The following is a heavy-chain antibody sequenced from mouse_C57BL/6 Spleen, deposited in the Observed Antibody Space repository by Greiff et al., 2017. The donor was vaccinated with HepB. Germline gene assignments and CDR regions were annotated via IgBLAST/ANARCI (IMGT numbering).Heavy chain of an antibody. V-gene: IGHV1-42*01. J-gene: IGHJ2*01. Sequence: VQLQQSGHELVKPGASVKISCKASGYSFTGYYMNWVKQSPEKSLEWIGEINPSTGGTTYNQKFKAKATLTVDKSYSTAYMQLKSLTSEDSAVYYCAPHYSDYWGHGTTPTVSS. CDR2: INPSTGGT. CDR3: APHYSDY. CDR1: GYSFTGYY.